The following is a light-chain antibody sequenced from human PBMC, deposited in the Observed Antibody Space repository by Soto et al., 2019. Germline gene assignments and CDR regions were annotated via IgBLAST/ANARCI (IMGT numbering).Light chain of an antibody. J-gene: IGKJ2*01. CDR2: AAS. Sequence: DIQMTQSPSSLSASVGDRVTITCRARQSISSSLNWYQQKPGKAPKLLIYAASSLQSGVPSRFSGSGSVTDFTLTISSLQPEDFATYYCQQSYSTPYTFGQGTKLEIK. V-gene: IGKV1-39*01. CDR1: QSISSS. CDR3: QQSYSTPYT.